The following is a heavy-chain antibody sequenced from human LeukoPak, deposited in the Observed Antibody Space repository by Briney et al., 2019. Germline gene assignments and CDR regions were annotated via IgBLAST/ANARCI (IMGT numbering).Heavy chain of an antibody. CDR2: ISWDGGST. D-gene: IGHD5-12*01. V-gene: IGHV3-43D*03. Sequence: SGGSLRLSCAASGFTFDDYAMHWVRQAPGKGLEWVSLISWDGGSTYYADSVKGRFTISRDNAKNSLYLQMNSLRAEDMALYYCAKDAGYSGYDSVHFDYWGQGTLVTVSS. CDR3: AKDAGYSGYDSVHFDY. J-gene: IGHJ4*02. CDR1: GFTFDDYA.